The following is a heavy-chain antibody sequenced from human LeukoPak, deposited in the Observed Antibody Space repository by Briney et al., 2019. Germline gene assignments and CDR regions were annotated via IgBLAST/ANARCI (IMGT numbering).Heavy chain of an antibody. D-gene: IGHD6-19*01. CDR3: ARDKAPSGWHKRWWFDP. Sequence: ASVKVSCKASGYTFTGYYMHWVRQAPGQGLEWMGWINPNSGGTNYAQKFQGRVTMTRDTTISTAYMELGRLRSDDTAVYYCARDKAPSGWHKRWWFDPWGQGTLVTVSS. CDR1: GYTFTGYY. J-gene: IGHJ5*02. V-gene: IGHV1-2*02. CDR2: INPNSGGT.